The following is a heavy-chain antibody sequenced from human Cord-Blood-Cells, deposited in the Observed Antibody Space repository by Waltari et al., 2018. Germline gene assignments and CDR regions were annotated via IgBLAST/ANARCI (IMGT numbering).Heavy chain of an antibody. Sequence: QVQLQQWGAGLLKPSETLSLTCAVYGGSFSGYYWSWIRQPPGKGLEGIGEINHSGSTNYNPSLKSRVTISVDTSKNQFSLKLSSVTAADTAVYYCARRRNIVVVPASNYNWFDPWGQGTLVTVSS. CDR3: ARRRNIVVVPASNYNWFDP. CDR1: GGSFSGYY. J-gene: IGHJ5*02. D-gene: IGHD2-2*01. V-gene: IGHV4-34*01. CDR2: INHSGST.